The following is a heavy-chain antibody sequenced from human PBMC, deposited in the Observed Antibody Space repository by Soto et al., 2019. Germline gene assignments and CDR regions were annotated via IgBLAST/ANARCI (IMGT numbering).Heavy chain of an antibody. V-gene: IGHV4-39*01. J-gene: IGHJ4*02. Sequence: LQLQESGPGVVKPSETLSLACSISGGSIRSNDYFWGWVRQPPGKGLEWIGSIYSNGGTYYSPSLKSRATVSIDASSNELFLTVRSVTAADTAVYYCATFLVGAAARNDFDSWGQGTLVTISS. CDR2: IYSNGGT. CDR3: ATFLVGAAARNDFDS. CDR1: GGSIRSNDYF. D-gene: IGHD2-8*02.